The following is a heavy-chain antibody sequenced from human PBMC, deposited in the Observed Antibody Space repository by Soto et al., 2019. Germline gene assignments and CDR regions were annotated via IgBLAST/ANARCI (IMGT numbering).Heavy chain of an antibody. CDR3: ARYYYASGSYHYYFDY. Sequence: PGGSLRLSCAASGFTFTSYAMSWVRQAPGKGLEWVSTISGSGGTTNYPDSMKGRFTISRDNAKNSVYLQMNSLRAEDTAVYYCARYYYASGSYHYYFDYWGQGTLVTVSS. CDR2: ISGSGGTT. V-gene: IGHV3-23*01. J-gene: IGHJ4*02. CDR1: GFTFTSYA. D-gene: IGHD3-10*01.